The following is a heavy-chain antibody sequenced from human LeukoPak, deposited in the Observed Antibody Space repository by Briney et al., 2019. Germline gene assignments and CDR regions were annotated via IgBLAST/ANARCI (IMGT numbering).Heavy chain of an antibody. V-gene: IGHV3-7*01. Sequence: GGSLRLSCAASGFTFSSYWMSWVRQAPGKGLEWVANIKQDGSERYYVDSVKGRFTISRDNAKNSLYLQMNSLRAEDTAVYYCARDSELWFGELPDYWGQGTLVTVSS. CDR3: ARDSELWFGELPDY. CDR2: IKQDGSER. CDR1: GFTFSSYW. D-gene: IGHD3-10*01. J-gene: IGHJ4*02.